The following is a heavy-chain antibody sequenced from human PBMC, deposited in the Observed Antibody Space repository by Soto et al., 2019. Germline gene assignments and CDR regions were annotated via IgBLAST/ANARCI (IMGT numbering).Heavy chain of an antibody. J-gene: IGHJ4*02. V-gene: IGHV3-30*03. Sequence: QVELVESGGGVVRPGKSLTVSCTGSGFVFGGFGMHWVRQTPGKGLEWLGMASYDGTYKYFADSVKGRFTISRDNGMNTVYLQMDNLRFEDTALYYCARGGDVLDYWGRGTLVTVSS. CDR2: ASYDGTYK. CDR1: GFVFGGFG. CDR3: ARGGDVLDY. D-gene: IGHD3-16*01.